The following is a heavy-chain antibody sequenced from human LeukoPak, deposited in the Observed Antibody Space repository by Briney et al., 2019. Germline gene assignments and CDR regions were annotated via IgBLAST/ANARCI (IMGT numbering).Heavy chain of an antibody. CDR1: GFTFDDYG. CDR2: INWNGDST. CDR3: ARGGYSYGAPYYFDY. V-gene: IGHV3-20*04. J-gene: IGHJ4*02. Sequence: LAGGSLRLSCAASGFTFDDYGMSWVRQAPGKGLEWVSGINWNGDSTGYADSVKGRLTIFRDNAKSSLFLHMNSLRAEDTAFYYCARGGYSYGAPYYFDYWGQGTLVTVSS. D-gene: IGHD5-18*01.